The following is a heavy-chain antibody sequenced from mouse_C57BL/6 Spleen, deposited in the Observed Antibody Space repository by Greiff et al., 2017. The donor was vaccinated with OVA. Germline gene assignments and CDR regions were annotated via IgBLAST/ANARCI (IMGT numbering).Heavy chain of an antibody. D-gene: IGHD1-1*01. V-gene: IGHV14-4*01. CDR1: GFNIKDDY. J-gene: IGHJ3*01. CDR2: IDPENGDT. CDR3: TTTVTTVVATRGFAY. Sequence: VQLQQSGAELVRPGASVKLSCTASGFNIKDDYMHWVKQRPEQGLEWIGWIDPENGDTEYASKFQGKATITADTSSNTAYLQLSSLTSEDTAVYYCTTTVTTVVATRGFAYWGQGTLVTVSA.